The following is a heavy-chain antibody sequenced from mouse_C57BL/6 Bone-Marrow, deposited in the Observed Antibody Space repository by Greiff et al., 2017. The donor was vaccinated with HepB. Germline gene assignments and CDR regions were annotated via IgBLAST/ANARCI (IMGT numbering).Heavy chain of an antibody. Sequence: EVQGVESGGGLVQPGGSLSLSCAASGFTFTDYYMSWVRQPPGKALEWLGFIRNKANGYTTEYSASVKGRFTISRDNSQSILYLQMNALRAEDSATYYCARSTTAQAPGFAYWGQGTLVTVSA. CDR2: IRNKANGYTT. J-gene: IGHJ3*01. D-gene: IGHD3-2*02. CDR3: ARSTTAQAPGFAY. CDR1: GFTFTDYY. V-gene: IGHV7-3*01.